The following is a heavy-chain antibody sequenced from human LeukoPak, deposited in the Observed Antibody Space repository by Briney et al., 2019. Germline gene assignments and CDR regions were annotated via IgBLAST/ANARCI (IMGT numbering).Heavy chain of an antibody. CDR1: GYTLTELS. CDR2: FDPEDGET. J-gene: IGHJ3*02. Sequence: ASVKVSCKVSGYTLTELSMHWVRQAPGKGLERMGGFDPEDGETIYAQKFQGRVTMTEDTSTDTAYMELSSLRSEDTAVYYCATTLGVGATTAFDIWGQGTMVTVSS. V-gene: IGHV1-24*01. D-gene: IGHD1-26*01. CDR3: ATTLGVGATTAFDI.